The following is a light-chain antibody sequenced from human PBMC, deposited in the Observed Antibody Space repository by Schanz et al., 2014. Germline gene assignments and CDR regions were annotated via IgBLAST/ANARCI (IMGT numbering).Light chain of an antibody. CDR1: SSDVGGYKY. CDR2: EVS. CDR3: SSHTAITTAVV. V-gene: IGLV2-8*01. J-gene: IGLJ2*01. Sequence: QSALTQPPSASGSPGQSVTISCTGTSSDVGGYKYVSWYQQHPGKAPKLIIYEVSTRPSGVPDRFSGSKSGNTASLTVSGLQAEDEADYHCSSHTAITTAVVFGGGTKLTVL.